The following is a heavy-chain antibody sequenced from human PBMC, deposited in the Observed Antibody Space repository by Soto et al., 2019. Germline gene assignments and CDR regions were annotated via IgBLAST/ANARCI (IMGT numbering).Heavy chain of an antibody. CDR1: GHTFTGYY. J-gene: IGHJ6*02. V-gene: IGHV1-46*01. CDR2: INLSAGST. Sequence: ASVKVSCKASGHTFTGYYMHWVRQAPGQGLEWIGIINLSAGSTSYAQKLQGRVTITRDTSTSTVYMDMSSLRSEDTAVYYCASRDPAILYTYSYSIDVWGQGTTVTVSS. CDR3: ASRDPAILYTYSYSIDV. D-gene: IGHD3-9*01.